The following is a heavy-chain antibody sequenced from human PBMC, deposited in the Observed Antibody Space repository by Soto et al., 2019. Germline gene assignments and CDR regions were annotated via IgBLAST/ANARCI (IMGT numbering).Heavy chain of an antibody. CDR2: ISYDGSNK. Sequence: QVQLVESGGGVVQPRRSLRLSCAASGFTFSSYGMHWVRQAPGKGLEWVAVISYDGSNKYYADSVKGRFTISRDNSKNTLYLQMNSLRAEDTAVYYCKIAVAGTSYAFDIWGQGTMVTVSS. V-gene: IGHV3-30*03. J-gene: IGHJ3*02. CDR1: GFTFSSYG. CDR3: KIAVAGTSYAFDI. D-gene: IGHD6-19*01.